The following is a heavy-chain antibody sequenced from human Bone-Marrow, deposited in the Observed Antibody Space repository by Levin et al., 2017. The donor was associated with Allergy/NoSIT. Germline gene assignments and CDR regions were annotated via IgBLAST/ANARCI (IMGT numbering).Heavy chain of an antibody. CDR3: ASGEAVVPAAILGGDVDY. D-gene: IGHD2-2*02. J-gene: IGHJ4*02. CDR2: ISSSSSYI. CDR1: GFTFSSYS. Sequence: GGSLRLSCAASGFTFSSYSMNWVRQAPGKGLEWVSSISSSSSYIYYADSVKGRFTISRDNAKNSLYLQMNSLRAEDTAVYYCASGEAVVPAAILGGDVDYWGQGTLVTVSS. V-gene: IGHV3-21*01.